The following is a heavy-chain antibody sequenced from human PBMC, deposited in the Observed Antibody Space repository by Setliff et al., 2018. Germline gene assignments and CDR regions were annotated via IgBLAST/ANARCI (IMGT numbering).Heavy chain of an antibody. J-gene: IGHJ4*02. CDR2: INPNSGGT. D-gene: IGHD6-19*01. CDR1: GYTFTGYY. CDR3: ARGAGGIWQWGYYFDY. V-gene: IGHV1-2*04. Sequence: VASVKVSCKASGYTFTGYYMHWVRQAPGQGLEWMGWINPNSGGTNYAQKFQGWVTMTRDTSISTAYMELSRLRSDDTAVYDCARGAGGIWQWGYYFDYWGQGTLVTVSS.